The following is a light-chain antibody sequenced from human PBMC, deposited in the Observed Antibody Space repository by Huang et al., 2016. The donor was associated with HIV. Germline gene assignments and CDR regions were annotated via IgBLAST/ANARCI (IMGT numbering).Light chain of an antibody. CDR3: QQCYTSPYT. J-gene: IGKJ2*01. V-gene: IGKV1-5*03. Sequence: DIQMTQSPSTLSASVGDRVTITCRASQSIGTWLAWYRQNPGKAPKLLISEASSLQRGVPSRFSGSGSGIQFTLTIRTLQPDDFATYYCQQCYTSPYTFGQGTKLEMK. CDR1: QSIGTW. CDR2: EAS.